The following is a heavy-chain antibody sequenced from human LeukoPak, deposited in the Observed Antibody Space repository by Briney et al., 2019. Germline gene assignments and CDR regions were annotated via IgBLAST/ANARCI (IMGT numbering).Heavy chain of an antibody. D-gene: IGHD3-9*01. CDR1: GYTFSGYY. Sequence: ASVKVSCKASGYTFSGYYMHWVRQAPRQGLEWMGWIYPYSGGTNYAQRFQSRVTMTRHTSISTAYMELSRLRSDDTAVYYCAREVYDIWTGCRKPSFDYWGQGTLVTVSS. V-gene: IGHV1-2*02. J-gene: IGHJ4*02. CDR3: AREVYDIWTGCRKPSFDY. CDR2: IYPYSGGT.